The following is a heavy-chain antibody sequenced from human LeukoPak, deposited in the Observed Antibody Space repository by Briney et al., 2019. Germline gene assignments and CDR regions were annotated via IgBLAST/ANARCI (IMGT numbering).Heavy chain of an antibody. J-gene: IGHJ4*02. CDR1: GYTFTSHY. CDR3: ASAPASNWGVGGY. CDR2: INPSGGST. V-gene: IGHV1-46*01. Sequence: ASVKVSCKASGYTFTSHYMHWVRQAPEQGLEWMGIINPSGGSTSYAQKFQGRVTMTRDMSTRTDYMELSRLRSDDTAVYYCASAPASNWGVGGYWGQGTLVTVSS. D-gene: IGHD1-26*01.